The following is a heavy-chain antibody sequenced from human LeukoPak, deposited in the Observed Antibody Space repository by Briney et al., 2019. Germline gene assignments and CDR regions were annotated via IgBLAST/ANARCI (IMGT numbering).Heavy chain of an antibody. J-gene: IGHJ5*02. V-gene: IGHV4-59*01. Sequence: PSETLSLTCTVSGGSISSYYWSWIRQPPGKGLEWIGYIYYSGSTNYNPSLKSRVTISVDTSKNQFSLKLSSVTAADTAVYYCAGSGSYYDLPNWFDPWGQGTLVTVSS. D-gene: IGHD1-26*01. CDR3: AGSGSYYDLPNWFDP. CDR1: GGSISSYY. CDR2: IYYSGST.